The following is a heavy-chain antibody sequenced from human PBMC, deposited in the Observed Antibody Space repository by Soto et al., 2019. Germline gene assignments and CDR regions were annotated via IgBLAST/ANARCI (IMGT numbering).Heavy chain of an antibody. CDR2: ISGTGDAT. CDR3: AKWGSSKNLDN. D-gene: IGHD3-16*01. J-gene: IGHJ4*02. V-gene: IGHV3-23*01. CDR1: GFTFNNYA. Sequence: EVPLLESGGGLVQPGESLRLSCAVSGFTFNNYAMSWVRQAPGKGLEWVSIISGTGDATYYADSVKGRFTISRDNSKNTLYLQMNSLRAEDTAIYYGAKWGSSKNLDNWGQGTLVTVSS.